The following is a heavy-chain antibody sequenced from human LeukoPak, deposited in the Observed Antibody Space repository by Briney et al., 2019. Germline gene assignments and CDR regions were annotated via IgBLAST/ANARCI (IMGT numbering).Heavy chain of an antibody. Sequence: ASVKVSCKASGYTFDTYWITWVRRAPGQGLEWMGWISGYNGKTKYAQKLQDRVTMTTDTSTTTAYMELRSLTSDDTAVYYCARAGAVVDNWFDPWGRGTLVTVSS. V-gene: IGHV1-18*01. CDR2: ISGYNGKT. CDR3: ARAGAVVDNWFDP. CDR1: GYTFDTYW. D-gene: IGHD2-15*01. J-gene: IGHJ5*02.